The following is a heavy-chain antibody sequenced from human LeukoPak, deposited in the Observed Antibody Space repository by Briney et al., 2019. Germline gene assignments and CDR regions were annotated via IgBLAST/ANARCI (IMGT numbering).Heavy chain of an antibody. CDR3: ARDSAFSSYSH. CDR2: IYSDRRT. D-gene: IGHD2-15*01. CDR1: GFIVSSSY. V-gene: IGHV3-53*01. J-gene: IGHJ1*01. Sequence: GGSLRLSCTASGFIVSSSYMSWVRQAPGKGPEWVSIIYSDRRTYYAESVKGRFTISRDDSQNMVFLQMDSLRAEDTARYYCARDSAFSSYSHWGQGALVTVSS.